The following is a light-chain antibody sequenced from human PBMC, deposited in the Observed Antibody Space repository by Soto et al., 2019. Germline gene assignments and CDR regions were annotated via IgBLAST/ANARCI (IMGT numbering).Light chain of an antibody. V-gene: IGKV3-20*01. CDR2: GAS. J-gene: IGKJ4*01. Sequence: EIVLTQSPGTLSLSPGERDTLSCRASQSVSSSYLAWYQQKPGQAPRLLIYGASSRATGIPDGFSGSGSGTDLTLTISRLEPEDFAVYYCQQYGSSPLTFGGGTKVDIK. CDR1: QSVSSSY. CDR3: QQYGSSPLT.